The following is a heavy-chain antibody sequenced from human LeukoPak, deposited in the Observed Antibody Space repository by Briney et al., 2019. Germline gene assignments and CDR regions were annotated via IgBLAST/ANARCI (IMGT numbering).Heavy chain of an antibody. Sequence: SETLSLTCAVYGVSFSDYYWSWIRQPPGKGLEWIGEIQQSVYTNYNPSLKSRVTISVDTSKNQLSLKLSSVTAEDTAVYYCAATYYDFWSGPLYGMDVWGRGTTVTVSS. D-gene: IGHD3-3*01. CDR1: GVSFSDYY. J-gene: IGHJ6*02. V-gene: IGHV4-34*01. CDR2: IQQSVYT. CDR3: AATYYDFWSGPLYGMDV.